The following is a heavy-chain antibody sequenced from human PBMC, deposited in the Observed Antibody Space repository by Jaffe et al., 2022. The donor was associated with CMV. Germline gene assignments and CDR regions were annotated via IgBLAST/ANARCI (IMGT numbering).Heavy chain of an antibody. CDR1: GFTFSIYA. CDR2: INGGGEST. D-gene: IGHD3-9*01. Sequence: EVQLLESGGGLVQPGESLRLSCAGSGFTFSIYAMTWVRQAPGKGLEWVSSINGGGESTYNADSVKGRFTISRDNSKNTLYLQMSSLRAEDTALYYCAKGALAKYYDILTASGKKSNFYYYYGMDVWGQGTPVTVSS. V-gene: IGHV3-23*01. J-gene: IGHJ6*02. CDR3: AKGALAKYYDILTASGKKSNFYYYYGMDV.